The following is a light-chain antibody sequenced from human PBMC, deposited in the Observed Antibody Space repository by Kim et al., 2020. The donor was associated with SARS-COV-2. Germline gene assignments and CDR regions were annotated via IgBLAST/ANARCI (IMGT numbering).Light chain of an antibody. J-gene: IGKJ2*01. Sequence: SASVGDRVTITCRASQSISGWLAWYQQKPGIAPKVLIYTASTFQSGVPSRFSGSGSGTEFTLTINSMQPDDFATYYCQQYHSYPYTFGQGTKLEI. CDR1: QSISGW. CDR2: TAS. CDR3: QQYHSYPYT. V-gene: IGKV1-5*03.